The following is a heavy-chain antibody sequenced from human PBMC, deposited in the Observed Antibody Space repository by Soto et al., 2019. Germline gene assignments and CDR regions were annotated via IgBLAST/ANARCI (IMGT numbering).Heavy chain of an antibody. CDR2: MNPNSGNT. J-gene: IGHJ6*03. V-gene: IGHV1-8*01. CDR1: GYTFTSYD. D-gene: IGHD3-10*01. Sequence: ASVKVSCKASGYTFTSYDINWVRQATGQGLEWMGWMNPNSGNTGYAQKFQGRVTMTRNTSISTAYMELSSLRSEDTAVYYCARGRGSGSYYNLFIPRNYYYYMDVWGKGTTVTVSS. CDR3: ARGRGSGSYYNLFIPRNYYYYMDV.